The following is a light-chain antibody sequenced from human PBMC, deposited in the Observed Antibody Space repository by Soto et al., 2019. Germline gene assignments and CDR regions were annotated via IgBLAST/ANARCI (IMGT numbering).Light chain of an antibody. CDR3: SSYTSSSTYV. V-gene: IGLV2-18*02. CDR1: SSDVGSYNR. CDR2: EVT. J-gene: IGLJ1*01. Sequence: QSALTQPPSVSGSPGQSVTISCTGTSSDVGSYNRVSWYQQPPGTAPKLMIYEVTNRPSGVPDRFSGSKSDNTASLTISGLQAEDEADYYCSSYTSSSTYVFVTGTKVTVL.